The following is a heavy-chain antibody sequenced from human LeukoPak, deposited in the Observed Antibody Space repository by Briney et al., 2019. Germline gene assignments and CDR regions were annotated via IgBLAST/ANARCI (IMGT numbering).Heavy chain of an antibody. J-gene: IGHJ4*02. CDR3: ARGLHYCDSSGYYSGGYYFDY. Sequence: PGGSLRLSCAASGFTVSSNYMSWVRQAPGKGLEWVSVIYSGGSTYYADSVKGRFTISRDNSKNTLYLQMNSLRAEDTAVYYCARGLHYCDSSGYYSGGYYFDYWGQGTLVTVSS. CDR1: GFTVSSNY. D-gene: IGHD3-22*01. V-gene: IGHV3-53*01. CDR2: IYSGGST.